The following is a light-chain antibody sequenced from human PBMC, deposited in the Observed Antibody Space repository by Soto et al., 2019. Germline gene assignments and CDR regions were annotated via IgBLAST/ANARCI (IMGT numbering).Light chain of an antibody. Sequence: QSVLTQPPSLSAAPGQKVTISCSGSSSNIENNYVSRYQQLPGTAPKLLIYEDNKRPSGIPDRFSGSKSGTSATLGITGLQTGDEADYYCGTWDSSLTAYVFGSGTKVTVL. CDR1: SSNIENNY. CDR2: EDN. V-gene: IGLV1-51*02. CDR3: GTWDSSLTAYV. J-gene: IGLJ1*01.